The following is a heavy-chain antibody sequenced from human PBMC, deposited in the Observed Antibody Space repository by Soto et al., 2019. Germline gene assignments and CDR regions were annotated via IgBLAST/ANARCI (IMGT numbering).Heavy chain of an antibody. CDR3: TTVFSSWAPDCTNGVCYDYYYYMDV. V-gene: IGHV3-15*01. CDR2: IKSKTDGGTT. J-gene: IGHJ6*03. Sequence: PGGSLRLSCAASGFTFSNAWMSWVRQAPGKGLEWVGRIKSKTDGGTTDYAAPVKGRFTISRDDSKNTLYLQMNSLKTEDTAVYYCTTVFSSWAPDCTNGVCYDYYYYMDVWGKGTTVTVSS. D-gene: IGHD2-8*01. CDR1: GFTFSNAW.